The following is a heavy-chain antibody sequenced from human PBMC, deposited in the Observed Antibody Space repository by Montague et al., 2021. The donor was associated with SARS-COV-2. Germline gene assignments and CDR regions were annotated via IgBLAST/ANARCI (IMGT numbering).Heavy chain of an antibody. V-gene: IGHV2-70*01. CDR2: IDWDDDK. CDR1: GFSLSTSGMC. Sequence: PALVKPTQTLTLTCTFSGFSLSTSGMCVSWIRQPPRKALEWLALIDWDDDKYYSTSLKTRLTISKDTSKNQVVLTMTNMDPVDTATYYCARMPVLLWFGELGYYGMDVWGQGTTVTVSS. D-gene: IGHD3-10*01. CDR3: ARMPVLLWFGELGYYGMDV. J-gene: IGHJ6*02.